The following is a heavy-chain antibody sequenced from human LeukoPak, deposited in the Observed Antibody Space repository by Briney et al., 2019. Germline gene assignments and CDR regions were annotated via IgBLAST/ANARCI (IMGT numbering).Heavy chain of an antibody. Sequence: SETLSLTCIVSGGPISTHYGSWSRQPPGKGLEWIGYNDYSGSTNYNPSLKSRVTISVDTSKNQFSLKLNSVTAAYTAVYYCARGATFRGTYYMDVWGKGTTVTVSS. CDR1: GGPISTHY. D-gene: IGHD3-10*01. CDR2: NDYSGST. CDR3: ARGATFRGTYYMDV. J-gene: IGHJ6*03. V-gene: IGHV4-59*11.